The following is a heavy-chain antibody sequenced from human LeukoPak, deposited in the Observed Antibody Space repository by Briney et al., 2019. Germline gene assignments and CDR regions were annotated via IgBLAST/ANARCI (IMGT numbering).Heavy chain of an antibody. CDR1: GFTFSSSW. D-gene: IGHD2-8*01. V-gene: IGHV3-7*01. J-gene: IGHJ4*02. Sequence: GGSLRLSCAASGFTFSSSWMCWVRQAPGKGLEWVANINEDGSGIYYVDSVRVRFTISRDNTKNSLYLQMNSLRAEDTAVYYCARDGDQMYEVYDYWGQGTLVTVSS. CDR2: INEDGSGI. CDR3: ARDGDQMYEVYDY.